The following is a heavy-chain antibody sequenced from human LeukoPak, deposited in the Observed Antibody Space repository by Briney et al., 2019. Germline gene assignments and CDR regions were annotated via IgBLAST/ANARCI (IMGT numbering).Heavy chain of an antibody. D-gene: IGHD5-12*01. V-gene: IGHV3-7*03. CDR3: AKDLRGVDIVAL. CDR2: IKGDGSED. CDR1: GFIFSKYW. Sequence: GGSLRLSCAASGFIFSKYWMTWVRQPPGKGLEWVANIKGDGSEDEYVDSVKGRFTISRDNSKNTLYLQMNSLRAEDTAVYYCAKDLRGVDIVALWGQGTLVTVSS. J-gene: IGHJ4*02.